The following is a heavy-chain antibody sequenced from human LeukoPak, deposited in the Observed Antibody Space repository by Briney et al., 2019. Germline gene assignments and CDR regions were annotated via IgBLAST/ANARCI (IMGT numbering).Heavy chain of an antibody. Sequence: HSGGSLRLXCAASGFTYSSYEMNWVRLAPGKGLESVSYISSSGSTIYYADSVKGRFTISRDNAKNSLYLQMNSLRAEDTAVYYCARAGYYDSSGPAGGPPPDAFDIWGQGTMVTVSS. CDR3: ARAGYYDSSGPAGGPPPDAFDI. J-gene: IGHJ3*02. D-gene: IGHD3-22*01. CDR1: GFTYSSYE. V-gene: IGHV3-48*03. CDR2: ISSSGSTI.